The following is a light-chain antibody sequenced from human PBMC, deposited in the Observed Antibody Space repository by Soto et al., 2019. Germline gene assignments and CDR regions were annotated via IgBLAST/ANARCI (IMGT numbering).Light chain of an antibody. CDR1: QGIGNF. CDR3: QKYDSAPWT. V-gene: IGKV1-27*01. J-gene: IGKJ1*01. CDR2: AAS. Sequence: DIQMTQSPSSLSASVGDRVTITCRASQGIGNFLAWYQQKPGKPPKLLMYAASSLQSGVPSRFSGSGVGTDYTLTISSLQPKDVASYYCQKYDSAPWTFGQGTKVEIK.